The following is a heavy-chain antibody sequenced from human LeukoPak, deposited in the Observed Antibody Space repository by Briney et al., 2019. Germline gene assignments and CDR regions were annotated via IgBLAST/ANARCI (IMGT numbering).Heavy chain of an antibody. V-gene: IGHV3-33*08. J-gene: IGHJ5*02. CDR3: ARDHHPGYHDSLGFNWLDP. D-gene: IGHD3-22*01. CDR1: GFALSSYA. Sequence: GRSLRLSCAASGFALSSYAVLWVRQAPGKGLEWVAVIWSDGSNKYHADSVKGRFTISRDNPKNTVFLQMSSLRAEDTAVYYCARDHHPGYHDSLGFNWLDPWGQGTLVSVSS. CDR2: IWSDGSNK.